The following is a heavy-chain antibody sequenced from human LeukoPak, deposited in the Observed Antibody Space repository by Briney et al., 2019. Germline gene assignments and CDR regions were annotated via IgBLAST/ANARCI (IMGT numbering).Heavy chain of an antibody. D-gene: IGHD6-6*01. V-gene: IGHV1-18*01. CDR2: VGPYHGNT. CDR1: GYTFTSYA. CDR3: AKNFRTLASRRTSPFDS. J-gene: IGHJ4*02. Sequence: ASVKVSCTASGYTFTSYAINWVRQAPGQGLEWMGWVGPYHGNTTYAQKFQGRLAMTTDKSTTTTYMELRSLTSDDTALYYCAKNFRTLASRRTSPFDSWGQGTLVIVSS.